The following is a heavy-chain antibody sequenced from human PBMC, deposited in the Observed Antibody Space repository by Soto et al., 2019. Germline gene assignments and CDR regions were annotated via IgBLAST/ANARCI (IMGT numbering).Heavy chain of an antibody. CDR2: IYPSDSQT. J-gene: IGHJ5*02. CDR1: GYSFSNWW. V-gene: IGHV5-51*01. D-gene: IGHD4-17*01. Sequence: HGESLKISCKGSGYSFSNWWIAWVRQMPGKGLEYMGIIYPSDSQTRYSPSFQGQVTISADKSISTAYLQWSSLKASDTAIYYCARHGFYGDYSSNYFDPWGQGTLVTVSS. CDR3: ARHGFYGDYSSNYFDP.